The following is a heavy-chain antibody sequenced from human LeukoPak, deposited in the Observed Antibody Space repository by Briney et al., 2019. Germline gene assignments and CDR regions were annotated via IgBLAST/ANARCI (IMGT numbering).Heavy chain of an antibody. J-gene: IGHJ4*02. CDR1: GFTFSSYG. D-gene: IGHD4-11*01. Sequence: PGRSLRLSCAAPGFTFSSYGMHWVRQAPGKGLEWVAVISYDGSNKYYADSVKGRFTISRDNSKNTLYLQMNSLRAEDTAVYYCGKSHSQYSNYVCSDYWGQGTLVTVSS. CDR2: ISYDGSNK. CDR3: GKSHSQYSNYVCSDY. V-gene: IGHV3-30*18.